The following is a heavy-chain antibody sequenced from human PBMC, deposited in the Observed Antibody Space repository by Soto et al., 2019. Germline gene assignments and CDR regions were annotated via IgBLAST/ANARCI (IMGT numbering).Heavy chain of an antibody. J-gene: IGHJ4*02. V-gene: IGHV1-69*02. D-gene: IGHD3-10*01. CDR2: VNPILSRL. CDR1: GDTFSFYT. Sequence: QVQLVQSGAELKKPGSSVKVSCKASGDTFSFYTINWVRQAPGLGLEWMGRVNPILSRLNYAQKFQGRVTMTADKSTSTAYMELRSLRSEDTAFYYCATSYGSGYRAFDYWGQGALVTVSS. CDR3: ATSYGSGYRAFDY.